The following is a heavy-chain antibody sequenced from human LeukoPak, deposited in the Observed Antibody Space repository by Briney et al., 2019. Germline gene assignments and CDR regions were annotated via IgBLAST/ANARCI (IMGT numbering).Heavy chain of an antibody. CDR2: IKQDGSEK. CDR1: GFTFSSYS. V-gene: IGHV3-7*04. J-gene: IGHJ6*02. Sequence: GGSLRLSCAASGFTFSSYSMNWVRQAPGKGLEWVANIKQDGSEKYYVDSVKGRFTISRDNAKNSLYLQMNSLRAEDTAVYYCARAAALLWFGDPGMDVWGQGTTVTVSS. CDR3: ARAAALLWFGDPGMDV. D-gene: IGHD3-10*01.